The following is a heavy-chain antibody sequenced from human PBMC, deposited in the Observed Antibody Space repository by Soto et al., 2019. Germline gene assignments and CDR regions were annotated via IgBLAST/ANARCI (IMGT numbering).Heavy chain of an antibody. J-gene: IGHJ4*02. D-gene: IGHD1-26*01. CDR1: GFTFRNYW. V-gene: IGHV3-7*03. CDR3: ARGTPTPGIDY. Sequence: EVQLVESGGGLVQPGGSVRLACVASGFTFRNYWMNWVRQAPGKGLEWVVNIGQDGSEKYYVDSVKGRFTVSRDNAKNSLYLQMDSLRAEDTAVYYCARGTPTPGIDYWGQGTLVTVSS. CDR2: IGQDGSEK.